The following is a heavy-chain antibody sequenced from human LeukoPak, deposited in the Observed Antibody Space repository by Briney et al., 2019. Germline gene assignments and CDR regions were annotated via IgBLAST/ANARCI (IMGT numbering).Heavy chain of an antibody. V-gene: IGHV5-51*01. Sequence: GESLKISCKGSEYGFTTYWIAWVRQMPGKGLEWMGIIYPADSDTRYSPSFQGQVTISADKSISTAYLQWSSLKASDTAMYYCARQGSGWFYVDYWGQGTLVTVSS. D-gene: IGHD2/OR15-2a*01. CDR3: ARQGSGWFYVDY. J-gene: IGHJ4*02. CDR2: IYPADSDT. CDR1: EYGFTTYW.